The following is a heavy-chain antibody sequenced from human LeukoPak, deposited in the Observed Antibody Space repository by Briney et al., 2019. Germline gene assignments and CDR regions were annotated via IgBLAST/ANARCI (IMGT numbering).Heavy chain of an antibody. J-gene: IGHJ6*02. CDR1: GYTFTNYA. D-gene: IGHD3-10*01. CDR3: ARDFVGGLTGMDV. V-gene: IGHV1-3*01. CDR2: ITAGNGNT. Sequence: ASVKVSCKAFGYTFTNYAMHWVRQAPGQRPEWMGWITAGNGNTEYSQKFQGRVTINRDTSASTAYMELSSLRSEDTAVYYCARDFVGGLTGMDVWGQGTTVTVSS.